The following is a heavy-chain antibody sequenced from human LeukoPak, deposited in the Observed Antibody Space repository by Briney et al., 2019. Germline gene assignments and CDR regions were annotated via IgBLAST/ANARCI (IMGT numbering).Heavy chain of an antibody. Sequence: GGSLRLSCAASGFTFSSYAMSGVRQAPGKGLEWVSAISGSGGSTYYADSVKGRFTISRDNSKNTLYLQMNSLRAEDTAVYYCAKGPGSGAYYYYDYMDLWGKGTTVTVSS. D-gene: IGHD2-15*01. CDR1: GFTFSSYA. J-gene: IGHJ6*03. CDR2: ISGSGGST. CDR3: AKGPGSGAYYYYDYMDL. V-gene: IGHV3-23*01.